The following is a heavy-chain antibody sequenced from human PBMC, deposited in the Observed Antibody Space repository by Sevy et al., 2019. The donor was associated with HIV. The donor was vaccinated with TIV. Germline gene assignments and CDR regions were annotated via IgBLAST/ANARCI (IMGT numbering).Heavy chain of an antibody. CDR1: GYNFTGSY. Sequence: ASVKVSCKASGYNFTGSYLHWVRQAPGQGLEWMGWINPNNGGTKYAQKFQGRVTMTRDTSIGTAYMELSRLRSDDTAVYYCARVIYPSSYSNSWYPDYWGQGTLVTVSS. J-gene: IGHJ4*02. CDR2: INPNNGGT. V-gene: IGHV1-2*02. D-gene: IGHD6-13*01. CDR3: ARVIYPSSYSNSWYPDY.